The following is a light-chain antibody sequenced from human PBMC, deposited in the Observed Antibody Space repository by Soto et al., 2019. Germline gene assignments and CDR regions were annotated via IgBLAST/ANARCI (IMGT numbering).Light chain of an antibody. CDR1: QSVLYSSNNKNY. CDR3: HQYYNTPPA. J-gene: IGKJ4*01. V-gene: IGKV4-1*01. CDR2: WAS. Sequence: DIVMTQSPDSLAVSLGERATINCKSSQSVLYSSNNKNYLAWYQQKPGQPPKLLIYWASTRESGVPDRFSGSGSGTDFTLTISSLQAEDVAVYYCHQYYNTPPAFGRGTKVEIK.